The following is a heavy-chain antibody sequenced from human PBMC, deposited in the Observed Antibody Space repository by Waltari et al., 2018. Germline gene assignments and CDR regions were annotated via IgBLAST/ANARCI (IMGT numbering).Heavy chain of an antibody. D-gene: IGHD3-10*01. J-gene: IGHJ4*02. CDR2: IIPIFGTA. CDR1: GGTFSSYA. V-gene: IGHV1-69*12. CDR3: ATPDYYGSGAGYFDY. Sequence: QVQLVQSGAEVKKPGSSVKFSCKASGGTFSSYAISWMRPAPGQGLEWMGGIIPIFGTANYAQKFQGRVTITADESTSTAYMELSSLRSEDTAVYYCATPDYYGSGAGYFDYWGQGTLVTVSS.